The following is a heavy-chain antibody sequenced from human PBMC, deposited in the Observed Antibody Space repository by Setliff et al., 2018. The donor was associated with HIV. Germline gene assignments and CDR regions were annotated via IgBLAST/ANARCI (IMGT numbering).Heavy chain of an antibody. CDR3: AHTDYDYVWGSYRFDY. D-gene: IGHD3-16*02. CDR2: IYWNDDK. Sequence: SGPTLVNPTQTLTLTCTFSGFSLSTSGVGVGWIRQPPGKALEWLALIYWNDDKRYSPSLKNRLTITKDTSKNQVVLTMTNMDPVDTATYYCAHTDYDYVWGSYRFDYWGQGTLVTVSS. J-gene: IGHJ4*02. CDR1: GFSLSTSGVG. V-gene: IGHV2-5*01.